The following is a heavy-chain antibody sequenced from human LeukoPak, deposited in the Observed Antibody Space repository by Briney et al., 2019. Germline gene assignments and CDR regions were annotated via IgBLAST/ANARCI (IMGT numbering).Heavy chain of an antibody. J-gene: IGHJ4*02. V-gene: IGHV3-66*01. CDR1: GFTVSSNY. CDR3: ARDWGGSYQGFDY. Sequence: PGGSLRLSCAASGFTVSSNYMSWVRQAPGKGLEWVSVIYSGGSTYYADSVKGRFTISRDNSKNTLYLQMNSLRAEDTAVYYCARDWGGSYQGFDYWGQGTLVTVSS. D-gene: IGHD1-26*01. CDR2: IYSGGST.